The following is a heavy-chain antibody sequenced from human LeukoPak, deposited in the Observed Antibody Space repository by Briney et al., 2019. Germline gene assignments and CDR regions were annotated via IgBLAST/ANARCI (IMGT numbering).Heavy chain of an antibody. V-gene: IGHV3-48*04. Sequence: GGSLRLSCVGSGFIFNDYSMNWVRQAPGKGPEWVSYISSRSSTIYYADSVKGRFTISRDNAKNSLYPQMNSLRAEDSAVYYCTREAAYDFWGQGTVVTVSS. CDR2: ISSRSSTI. J-gene: IGHJ3*01. CDR3: TREAAYDF. CDR1: GFIFNDYS.